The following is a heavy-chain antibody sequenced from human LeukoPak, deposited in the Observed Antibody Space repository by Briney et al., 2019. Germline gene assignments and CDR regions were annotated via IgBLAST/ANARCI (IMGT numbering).Heavy chain of an antibody. Sequence: GGSLRLSCAASRFTFRNHGMHWVRQAPGKGLEWVAVIWYDGSNKYYADSVKGRFTISRDNSENTLYLQMNSLRAEDTAVYYCARDRDARYLDYWGQGTLVTVSS. V-gene: IGHV3-33*01. D-gene: IGHD6-6*01. CDR2: IWYDGSNK. J-gene: IGHJ4*02. CDR1: RFTFRNHG. CDR3: ARDRDARYLDY.